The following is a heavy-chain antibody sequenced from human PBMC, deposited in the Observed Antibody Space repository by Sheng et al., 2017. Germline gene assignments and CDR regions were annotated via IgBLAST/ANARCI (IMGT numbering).Heavy chain of an antibody. Sequence: QVQLVESGGGVVQPGRSLRLSCAASGFTFSSYAMHWVRQAPGKGLEWVAVISYDGSNKYYADSVKGRFTVSRDNSKNTLYLQMNSLRAEDTAVYYCARPTNRFYFDYWGQGTLVTVSS. J-gene: IGHJ4*02. CDR3: ARPTNRFYFDY. CDR2: ISYDGSNK. CDR1: GFTFSSYA. D-gene: IGHD3-3*01. V-gene: IGHV3-30*01.